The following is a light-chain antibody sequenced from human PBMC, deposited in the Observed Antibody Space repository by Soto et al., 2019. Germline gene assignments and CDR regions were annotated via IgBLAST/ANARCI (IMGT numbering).Light chain of an antibody. CDR2: DAS. J-gene: IGKJ4*01. Sequence: ILVTQSPATLSFSPVGIATLSCRASQSVSNFLAWYQQKPGQAPRLLIYDASNRATGIPARFSGSGSGTDFTLTISSLEPEDFATYYCQQHNSYPLTFGGGTKVDIK. CDR3: QQHNSYPLT. V-gene: IGKV3-11*01. CDR1: QSVSNF.